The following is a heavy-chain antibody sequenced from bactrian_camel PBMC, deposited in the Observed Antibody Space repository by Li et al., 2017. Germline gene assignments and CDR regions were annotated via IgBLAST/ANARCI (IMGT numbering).Heavy chain of an antibody. Sequence: QLVESGGGLVQPGGSLRLSCAASGFTFSRYTMTWVRQAPGAGLEWVSTMNSGNGKYAESVKGRFTISKDNTSKDNTERTLYLQMNRLKPEDTAMYYCATGSGTWGQYFLYWGQGTQVTVS. CDR1: GFTFSRYT. V-gene: IGHV3S31*01. CDR3: ATGSGTWGQYFLY. CDR2: MNSGNG. D-gene: IGHD2*01. J-gene: IGHJ4*01.